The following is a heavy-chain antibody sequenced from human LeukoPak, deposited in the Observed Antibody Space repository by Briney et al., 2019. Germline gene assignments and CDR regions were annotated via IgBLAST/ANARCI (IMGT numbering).Heavy chain of an antibody. J-gene: IGHJ4*02. CDR1: GFTFSSYG. Sequence: GGSLRLSCAASGFTFSSYGMHWVRQAPGKGLEWVAVISYDGSNKYYADSVKGRFTISRDNSKNTLYLQMNSLRAEDTAVYYCAKDPLYWGYYFDYWGQGTLVTVSS. V-gene: IGHV3-30*18. CDR3: AKDPLYWGYYFDY. CDR2: ISYDGSNK. D-gene: IGHD2-8*02.